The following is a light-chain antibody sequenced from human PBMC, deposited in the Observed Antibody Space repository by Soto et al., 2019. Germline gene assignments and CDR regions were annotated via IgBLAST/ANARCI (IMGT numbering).Light chain of an antibody. CDR3: QQSYSTPPWT. CDR2: AAS. Sequence: DIQMTQSPSSLSASVGDRVTITCRASQSSSYYLNWFQQKPGKAPMLLIYAASSLQSGVPSRFSGSGFGTDFTLTISSLQPEDFATYYCQQSYSTPPWTFGQGTKVEI. J-gene: IGKJ1*01. V-gene: IGKV1-39*01. CDR1: QSSSYY.